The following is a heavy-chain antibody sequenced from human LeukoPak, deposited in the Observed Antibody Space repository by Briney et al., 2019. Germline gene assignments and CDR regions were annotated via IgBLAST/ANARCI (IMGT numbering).Heavy chain of an antibody. J-gene: IGHJ4*02. Sequence: GGSLRLSCAASGFTFSSYGMHWVRQAPGKGLEWVAFIRYDGSNKYYADSVKGRFTISRDNSKNTLYLQMNSLRAEDTAVYYCANLYSSSWYTDYWGQGTLVTVSS. D-gene: IGHD6-13*01. CDR2: IRYDGSNK. CDR1: GFTFSSYG. V-gene: IGHV3-30*02. CDR3: ANLYSSSWYTDY.